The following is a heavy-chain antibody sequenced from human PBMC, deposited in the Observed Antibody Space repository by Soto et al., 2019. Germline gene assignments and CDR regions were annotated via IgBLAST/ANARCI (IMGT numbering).Heavy chain of an antibody. V-gene: IGHV3-53*01. D-gene: IGHD2-2*01. CDR1: GFTVSSNY. CDR3: ARDSRNRNFFDY. CDR2: LYSGGST. Sequence: EVQLVESGGGLIQPGGSLRLSCAASGFTVSSNYMTWVRQAPGKGLEWVSVLYSGGSTYYADSVKGRFTISRDNSKNTLYLQMNSLRAEDTALYYCARDSRNRNFFDYWGQGTQVTVSS. J-gene: IGHJ4*02.